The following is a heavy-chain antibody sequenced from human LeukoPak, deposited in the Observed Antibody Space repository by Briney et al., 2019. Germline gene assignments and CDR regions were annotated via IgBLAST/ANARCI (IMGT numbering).Heavy chain of an antibody. D-gene: IGHD3-10*01. Sequence: GGSLRLSCTASGFTFGDYAMSWVRQAPGKGLEWVGFIRSKAYGGTTEYAASVKGRFTISRDDSKSIAYLQMNSLKTEDTAVYYCTRDYYGSGSYYRGPGLYYYYGMDVWGQGTTVTVYS. CDR3: TRDYYGSGSYYRGPGLYYYYGMDV. CDR1: GFTFGDYA. CDR2: IRSKAYGGTT. J-gene: IGHJ6*02. V-gene: IGHV3-49*04.